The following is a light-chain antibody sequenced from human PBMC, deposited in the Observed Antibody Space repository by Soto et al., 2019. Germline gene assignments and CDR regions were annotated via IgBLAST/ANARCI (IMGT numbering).Light chain of an antibody. CDR2: GAS. V-gene: IGKV3D-20*02. CDR3: QQRSNWLT. J-gene: IGKJ4*01. Sequence: EIVLTQSPGTLSLSPGERATLSCRASQSVSGSYLAWYQQKPGQAPRLLIYGASSRATGIPDRFSGSGSGTDFTLTISSLEPEDFAVYYCQQRSNWLTFGGGTKVDIK. CDR1: QSVSGSY.